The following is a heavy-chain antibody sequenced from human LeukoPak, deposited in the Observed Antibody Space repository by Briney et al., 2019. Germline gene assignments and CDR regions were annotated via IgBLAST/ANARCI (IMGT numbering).Heavy chain of an antibody. J-gene: IGHJ4*02. Sequence: GPLRLSCAASGFTFSSYEMNWVRQAPGKGLEWVSYISSSGSTIYYADSVKGRFTTSRDNAKNTLYLQMNSLRAEDTAVYYCARLSDTATGPYFDYWGQGTLVTVSS. CDR2: ISSSGSTI. CDR3: ARLSDTATGPYFDY. D-gene: IGHD5-18*01. CDR1: GFTFSSYE. V-gene: IGHV3-48*03.